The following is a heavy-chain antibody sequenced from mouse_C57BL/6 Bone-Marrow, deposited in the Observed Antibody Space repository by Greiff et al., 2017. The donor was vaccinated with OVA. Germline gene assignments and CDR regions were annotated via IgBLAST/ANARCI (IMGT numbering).Heavy chain of an antibody. V-gene: IGHV1-39*01. Sequence: EVQLQQSGPELVKPGASVKISCKASGYSFTDYNMNWVKQSNGKSLEWIGVINPNYGTTSYNQKFKGKATLTVDQSSSTAYMQLNSLTSEDSAVYYCAIVYYSNFPYAIDYWGQGTSVTVSS. CDR2: INPNYGTT. CDR1: GYSFTDYN. J-gene: IGHJ4*01. CDR3: AIVYYSNFPYAIDY. D-gene: IGHD2-5*01.